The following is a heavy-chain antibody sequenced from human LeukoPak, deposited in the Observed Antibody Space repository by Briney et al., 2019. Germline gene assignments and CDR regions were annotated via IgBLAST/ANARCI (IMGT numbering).Heavy chain of an antibody. Sequence: GGSLRLSCEASGFTFSNYAMHWVRQASGKGLEWVAVISYDGSNKYYADSVKGRFTMSRDNSKNNLYLQMNSLRAADTAVYYCAGISMIRGSLPGFYFGLDVWGQGTTVTVSS. CDR1: GFTFSNYA. J-gene: IGHJ6*02. D-gene: IGHD3-10*01. V-gene: IGHV3-30-3*01. CDR3: AGISMIRGSLPGFYFGLDV. CDR2: ISYDGSNK.